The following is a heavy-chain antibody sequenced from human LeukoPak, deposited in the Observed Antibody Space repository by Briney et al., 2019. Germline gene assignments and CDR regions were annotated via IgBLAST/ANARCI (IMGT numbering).Heavy chain of an antibody. CDR3: ARDPIRDGYKERGYDWFDP. D-gene: IGHD5-24*01. J-gene: IGHJ5*02. CDR2: IIPIFGTA. CDR1: GGTFSSYA. V-gene: IGHV1-69*05. Sequence: ASVKVSCKASGGTFSSYAISWVRQAPGQGLEWMGGIIPIFGTANYAQKFQGRVTITTDESTSTAYMELSSLRSEDTAVYYYARDPIRDGYKERGYDWFDPWGQGTLVTVSS.